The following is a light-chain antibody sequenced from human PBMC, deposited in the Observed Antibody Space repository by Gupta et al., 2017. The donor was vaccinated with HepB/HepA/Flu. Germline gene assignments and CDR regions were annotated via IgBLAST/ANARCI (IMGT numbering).Light chain of an antibody. CDR2: YVS. CDR1: SSDIGDYDY. V-gene: IGLV2-14*03. CDR3: RSQASSSNIVV. J-gene: IGLJ2*01. Sequence: ALTQPASVSGSPGQSITISCTGTSSDIGDYDYVSWYPQPPGKPPKLMIFYVSCRPSAVSTRFSGSKSATTASMTITCLQAEDVADYYCRSQASSSNIVVFGGGTKLTVL.